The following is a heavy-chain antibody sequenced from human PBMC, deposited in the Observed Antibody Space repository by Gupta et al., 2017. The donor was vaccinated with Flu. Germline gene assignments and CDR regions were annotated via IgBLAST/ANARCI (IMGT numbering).Heavy chain of an antibody. CDR2: IFYSGST. V-gene: IGHV4-31*03. D-gene: IGHD5-18*01. CDR3: ARGLPEIQLWAGPGMDV. CDR1: GVSINSGDGYY. J-gene: IGHJ6*02. Sequence: QVQLQEWGPGVVKPSETLSLTCTVPGVSINSGDGYYWSWIRQRPGKGLEWIGYIFYSGSTFYNPSRETRVIISLTSKNQFSLKMTSVTAADTAVYYCARGLPEIQLWAGPGMDVWGQGTTVTVSS.